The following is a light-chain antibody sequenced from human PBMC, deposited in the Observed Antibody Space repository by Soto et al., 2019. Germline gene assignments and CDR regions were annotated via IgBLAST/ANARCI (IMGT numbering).Light chain of an antibody. Sequence: QSALTQPASVSGSPGQSITISCTGTSSDIGGYDFVSWYQQHPAKAPRLIISEVTNRPSAVSNRFSGSKSGNTASLTISGLQVEDEADYFCSSFTSRDTLVFGGGTKVTVL. V-gene: IGLV2-14*01. CDR2: EVT. CDR1: SSDIGGYDF. J-gene: IGLJ3*02. CDR3: SSFTSRDTLV.